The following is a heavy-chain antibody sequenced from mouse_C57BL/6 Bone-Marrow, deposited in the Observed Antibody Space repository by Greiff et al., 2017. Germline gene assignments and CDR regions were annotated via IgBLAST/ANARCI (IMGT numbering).Heavy chain of an antibody. CDR2: IDPSDSYT. V-gene: IGHV1-69*01. CDR3: ARGGYYGSNFFDY. Sequence: QVQLKQPGAELVMPGASVKLSCKASGYTFTSYWMHWVKQRPGQGLEWIGEIDPSDSYTNYNQKFKGKSTLTVDKSSSTAYMQLSSLTSEDSAVYYGARGGYYGSNFFDYWGQGTTLTVSS. CDR1: GYTFTSYW. D-gene: IGHD1-1*01. J-gene: IGHJ2*01.